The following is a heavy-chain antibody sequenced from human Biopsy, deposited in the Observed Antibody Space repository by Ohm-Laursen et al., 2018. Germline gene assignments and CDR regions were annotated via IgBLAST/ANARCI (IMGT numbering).Heavy chain of an antibody. CDR3: ARHAPSYSGSYWRYFDF. D-gene: IGHD1-26*01. Sequence: SETLSLTCTVSGGSISSYYWSWIRQPPGKGLEWIGYIYYTGSTNYNPSLKSRVTISVDTSMNHLSLRLTSVTAADTAVYYCARHAPSYSGSYWRYFDFWGRGTLVTVSP. CDR1: GGSISSYY. J-gene: IGHJ2*01. V-gene: IGHV4-59*08. CDR2: IYYTGST.